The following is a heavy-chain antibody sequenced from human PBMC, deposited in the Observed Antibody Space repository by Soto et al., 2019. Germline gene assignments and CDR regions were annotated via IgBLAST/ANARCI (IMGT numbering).Heavy chain of an antibody. D-gene: IGHD1-26*01. CDR3: ARDQGPEAEWESVQNPAFDI. J-gene: IGHJ3*02. V-gene: IGHV4-59*01. CDR2: IYYSGST. Sequence: QVQLQESGPGLVKPSETLSLTCTVSGGSISSYYWSWIRQPPGKGLEWIGYIYYSGSTNYNPSLKSRVTISVDTSKNQFSLKLSSVTAADTAVYYCARDQGPEAEWESVQNPAFDIWGQGTMVTVSS. CDR1: GGSISSYY.